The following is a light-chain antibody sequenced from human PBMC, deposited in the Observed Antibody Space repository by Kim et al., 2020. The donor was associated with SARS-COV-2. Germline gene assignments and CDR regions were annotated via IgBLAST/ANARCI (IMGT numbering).Light chain of an antibody. J-gene: IGKJ1*01. Sequence: AAVGDRVTITCRASQTISTHLNWYQQKPGKAPELLIDSAASLQTGVPPRFSGSGSGTDFTLTISSLQPEDSATYYCQQSYDVPRTFGQGTKVDIK. CDR1: QTISTH. CDR2: SAA. V-gene: IGKV1-39*01. CDR3: QQSYDVPRT.